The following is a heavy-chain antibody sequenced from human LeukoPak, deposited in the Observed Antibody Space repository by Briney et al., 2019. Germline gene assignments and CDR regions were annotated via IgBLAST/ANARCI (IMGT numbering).Heavy chain of an antibody. D-gene: IGHD6-13*01. Sequence: ASVTVSCKASGYTFTSYDINWVRQATGQGLEWMGWMNPNSGNTGYAQKFQGRIIVSRNTSISTAYMELSSLTSEDTAIYYCARIAAAGNRRLNYWGQGTLVTVAS. CDR1: GYTFTSYD. V-gene: IGHV1-8*01. CDR3: ARIAAAGNRRLNY. CDR2: MNPNSGNT. J-gene: IGHJ4*02.